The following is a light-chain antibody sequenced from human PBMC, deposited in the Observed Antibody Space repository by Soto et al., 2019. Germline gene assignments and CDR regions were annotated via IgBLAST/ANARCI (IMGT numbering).Light chain of an antibody. CDR1: QSVSNDY. CDR2: GAS. CDR3: QYYSSSRFT. J-gene: IGKJ3*01. V-gene: IGKV3-20*01. Sequence: EIVLTQSPGTLSLSPGERATLSCRVSQSVSNDYLAWYQQKPGQAPRLLIYGASTRATGIPDKFSGSLSGTDFTLTISRLEPEDFAVYFCQYYSSSRFTFGPGTKVDIK.